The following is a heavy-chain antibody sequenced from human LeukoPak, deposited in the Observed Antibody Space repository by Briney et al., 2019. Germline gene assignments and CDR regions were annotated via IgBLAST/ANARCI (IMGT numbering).Heavy chain of an antibody. CDR1: RGSFSGYY. D-gene: IGHD3-9*01. CDR3: ARGFRDILTGYSFDY. Sequence: PSETLSLTCAVYRGSFSGYYWSWIRQPPGKGLDWIGEINHSGSTNYNPSLKSRVTISVDTSKNQFSLKLSSVTAADTAVYYCARGFRDILTGYSFDYWGQGTLVTVSS. CDR2: INHSGST. J-gene: IGHJ4*02. V-gene: IGHV4-34*01.